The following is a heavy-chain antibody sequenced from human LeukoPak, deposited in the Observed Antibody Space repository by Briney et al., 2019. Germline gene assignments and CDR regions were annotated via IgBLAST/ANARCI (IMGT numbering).Heavy chain of an antibody. Sequence: PSETLSLTCAVSGGSISSSNWWSWVRQPPGKGLEWIGEVYHSGSTNYNPSLKSRVTISVDTSKNQFSLKLSSVTAADTAVYYCARQKGWLQFRAPDYWGQGTLVTVSS. D-gene: IGHD5-24*01. V-gene: IGHV4-4*02. CDR3: ARQKGWLQFRAPDY. CDR1: GGSISSSNW. CDR2: VYHSGST. J-gene: IGHJ4*02.